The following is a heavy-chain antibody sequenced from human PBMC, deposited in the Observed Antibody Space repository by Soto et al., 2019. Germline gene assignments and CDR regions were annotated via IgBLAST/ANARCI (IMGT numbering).Heavy chain of an antibody. V-gene: IGHV3-64*01. Sequence: EVQLVESGGGLVQPGGSLRLSCAASGFTFSSYAIHWVRQAPGKGLEYVSAISSNGDSTYYANSVKGRFTISRDNSENTLYLQMGSLRTEDMAVYYCARGGIQRLSVGYFDLWGQGSLVTVSS. J-gene: IGHJ4*02. CDR3: ARGGIQRLSVGYFDL. CDR1: GFTFSSYA. D-gene: IGHD3-3*01. CDR2: ISSNGDST.